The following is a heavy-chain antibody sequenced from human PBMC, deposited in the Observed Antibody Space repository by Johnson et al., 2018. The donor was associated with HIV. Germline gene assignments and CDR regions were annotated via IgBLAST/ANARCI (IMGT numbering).Heavy chain of an antibody. V-gene: IGHV3-13*01. CDR2: IGVAGDT. D-gene: IGHD1-26*01. CDR1: GFTFSRYD. CDR3: AKGRPGIGLMSFDI. J-gene: IGHJ3*02. Sequence: VQLVESGGGLVQPGGSLRLSCAASGFTFSRYDMHWVRQATGKGLEWVSTIGVAGDTYYPGSVKGRFTVSRENAKNTLYLQMNSLRAEDTAVYYCAKGRPGIGLMSFDIWGQGTMVTVSS.